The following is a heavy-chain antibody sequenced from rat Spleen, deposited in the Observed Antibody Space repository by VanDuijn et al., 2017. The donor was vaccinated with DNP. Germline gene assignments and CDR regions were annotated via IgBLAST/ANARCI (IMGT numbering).Heavy chain of an antibody. CDR1: GFTFSDYN. CDR3: ARHEGRAYYFDY. V-gene: IGHV5-7*01. J-gene: IGHJ2*01. CDR2: ISYDGSST. D-gene: IGHD1-11*01. Sequence: EVQLVESGGGLVQPGRSLKLSCAASGFTFSDYNMAWVRQAPKKGLEWVATISYDGSSTYYLDSVKGRFTISRDNAKSTLYLQMDSLRSEDTATYYCARHEGRAYYFDYWGQGVMVTVSS.